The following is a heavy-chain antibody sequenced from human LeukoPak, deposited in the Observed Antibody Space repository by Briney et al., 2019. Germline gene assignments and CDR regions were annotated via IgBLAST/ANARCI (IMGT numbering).Heavy chain of an antibody. V-gene: IGHV4-39*07. CDR2: IYYSGST. Sequence: SETLSLTCTVSGGSISSSSYYWGWIRQPPGKGLEWIGSIYYSGSTYYNPSLKSRVTISVDTSKNQFSLKLSSVTAADTAVYYCAREGFIVVVPAGFDYWGQGTLVTVSS. J-gene: IGHJ4*02. CDR3: AREGFIVVVPAGFDY. D-gene: IGHD2-2*01. CDR1: GGSISSSSYY.